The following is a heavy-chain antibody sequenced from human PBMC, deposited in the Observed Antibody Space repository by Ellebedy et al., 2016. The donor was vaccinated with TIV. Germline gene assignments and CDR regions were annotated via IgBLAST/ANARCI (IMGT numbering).Heavy chain of an antibody. D-gene: IGHD6-13*01. Sequence: SETLSLTCTLSGYSISSGYYWGSIRLRPGKGLESIWSIYSSRRTYYNPSLKSRVTIAVDTSKHQFSLKQSSVTAADTAVYYCAGRWGIAAAGYLYGMDVWGQGATVTVSS. J-gene: IGHJ6*02. V-gene: IGHV4-38-2*02. CDR3: AGRWGIAAAGYLYGMDV. CDR1: GYSISSGYY. CDR2: IYSSRRT.